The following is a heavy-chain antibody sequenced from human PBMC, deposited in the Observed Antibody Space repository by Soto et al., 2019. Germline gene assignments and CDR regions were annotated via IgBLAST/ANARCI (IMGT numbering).Heavy chain of an antibody. CDR2: IYYSGST. Sequence: PSETLSLTCTVSGGSISSSSYYWGWIRQPPGKGLEWIGSIYYSGSTYYNPSLKSRVTISVDTSKNQFSLKLSSVTAADTAVYYCARPPGRTGWLSYYCFSGMDVWGQGTTVTVSS. V-gene: IGHV4-39*01. CDR1: GGSISSSSYY. J-gene: IGHJ6*02. CDR3: ARPPGRTGWLSYYCFSGMDV. D-gene: IGHD3-9*01.